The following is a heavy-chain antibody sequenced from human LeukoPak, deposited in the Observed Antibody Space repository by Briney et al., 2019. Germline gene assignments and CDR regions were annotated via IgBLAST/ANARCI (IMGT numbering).Heavy chain of an antibody. CDR1: GFPFSSYS. J-gene: IGHJ4*02. CDR3: ARGRSGWYVDY. CDR2: ISPSTSTI. Sequence: PGGSLRLSCAASGFPFSSYSMNWVRQAPGKGLEWVSLISPSTSTIYYADSVKGRFTISRDNAKNSLYLQMNSLRDGDTAVYYCARGRSGWYVDYWGQGTLVTVSS. V-gene: IGHV3-48*02. D-gene: IGHD6-19*01.